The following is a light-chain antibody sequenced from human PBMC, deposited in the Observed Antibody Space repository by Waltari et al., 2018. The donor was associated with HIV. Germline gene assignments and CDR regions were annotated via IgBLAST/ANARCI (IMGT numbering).Light chain of an antibody. J-gene: IGKJ1*01. CDR2: GAS. V-gene: IGKV3D-15*01. Sequence: EIVMTQSPATLSVSPEERATLSCRASQSVSNNLAWYQQKPGQAPRLLIYGASTRATGIPARFSGSGSGTEFTLTISSLQSGDFAVYYCQQYSKGPGTFGQGTKVDIK. CDR1: QSVSNN. CDR3: QQYSKGPGT.